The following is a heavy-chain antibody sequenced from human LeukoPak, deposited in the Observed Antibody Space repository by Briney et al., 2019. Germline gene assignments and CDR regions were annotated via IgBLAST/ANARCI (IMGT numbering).Heavy chain of an antibody. CDR1: GFTFSGSA. J-gene: IGHJ4*02. Sequence: GGSLRLSCAASGFTFSGSAMHWVRQASGKGLEWAGRIRSKANSYATAYAASVKGRFTISRDDSKNTAYLQMNSLKTEDTAVYYCTRRSSSAGIDYWGQGTLVTVSS. D-gene: IGHD6-6*01. V-gene: IGHV3-73*01. CDR3: TRRSSSAGIDY. CDR2: IRSKANSYAT.